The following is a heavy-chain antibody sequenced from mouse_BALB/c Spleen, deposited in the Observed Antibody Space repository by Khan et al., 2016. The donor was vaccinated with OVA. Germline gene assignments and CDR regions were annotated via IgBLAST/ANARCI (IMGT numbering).Heavy chain of an antibody. J-gene: IGHJ2*01. CDR1: GYSITTDYA. CDR2: ISYSGNT. CDR3: ARVYGGDFDY. V-gene: IGHV3-2*02. D-gene: IGHD1-1*01. Sequence: EVQLVESGPGLVKPSQSLSLTCTVTGYSITTDYAWNWIRQFPGNGLEWMGFISYSGNTKYNPSLKSRISITRDTSKNQFFLQLKSVTTEDTARYYCARVYGGDFDYWGQGTTLTVSS.